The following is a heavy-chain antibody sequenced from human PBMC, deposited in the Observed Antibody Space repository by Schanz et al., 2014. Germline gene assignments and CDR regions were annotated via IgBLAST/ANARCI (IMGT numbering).Heavy chain of an antibody. CDR3: ARGGGAAAST. V-gene: IGHV3-23*04. J-gene: IGHJ5*02. CDR1: GFTFRNYD. Sequence: VQLVESGGGVVQPGRSLRLSCAASGFTFRNYDMRWVRQAPGKGLEWVSTITGSGGSTFYADSVKGRFTISRDNSKNTLYLQMNSLRAEDTAVYYCARGGGAAASTWGQGTLVTVSS. D-gene: IGHD6-13*01. CDR2: ITGSGGST.